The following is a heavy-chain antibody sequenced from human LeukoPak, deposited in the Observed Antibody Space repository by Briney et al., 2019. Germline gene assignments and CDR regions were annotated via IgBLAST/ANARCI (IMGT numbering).Heavy chain of an antibody. J-gene: IGHJ5*02. CDR2: ISGSGGDT. Sequence: SGGSLRLSCAASGFTFAGSAMGWVRQAPGKGLEWVSSISGSGGDTYYADSVKGRFTISKDSSKNTLHLQMSRLRPEDTAVYYCAKDRGFSGSYHGFDRWGQGTLVTVSS. CDR3: AKDRGFSGSYHGFDR. CDR1: GFTFAGSA. D-gene: IGHD1-26*01. V-gene: IGHV3-23*01.